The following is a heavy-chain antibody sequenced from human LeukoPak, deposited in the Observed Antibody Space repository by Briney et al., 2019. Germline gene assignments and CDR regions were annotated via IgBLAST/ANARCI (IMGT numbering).Heavy chain of an antibody. D-gene: IGHD4-23*01. CDR1: DDSISDYY. V-gene: IGHV4-59*08. Sequence: SETLSLTCTVSDDSISDYYRGWIRQPPGKGLEWIGYIYYSGTTYCNPSLKSRVTMSVDTSKNQFSLILTSVTAADTAVYYCARHYYGGSGAFDFWGQGTMVTVSS. J-gene: IGHJ3*01. CDR3: ARHYYGGSGAFDF. CDR2: IYYSGTT.